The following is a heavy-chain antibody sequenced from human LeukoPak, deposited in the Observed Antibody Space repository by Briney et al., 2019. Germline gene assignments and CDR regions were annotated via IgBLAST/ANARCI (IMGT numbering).Heavy chain of an antibody. Sequence: PGGSLRLSCAVAGFTFSSFAMSWVRQAPGKGLEWVSAISGSGGSTYYAGSVKGRFTISRDNSKNTLFLQMNSLRAEDTAVYYRAKGTDSSSPRDNCGQGTLVTVSS. CDR3: AKGTDSSSPRDN. CDR1: GFTFSSFA. V-gene: IGHV3-23*01. J-gene: IGHJ4*02. CDR2: ISGSGGST. D-gene: IGHD6-6*01.